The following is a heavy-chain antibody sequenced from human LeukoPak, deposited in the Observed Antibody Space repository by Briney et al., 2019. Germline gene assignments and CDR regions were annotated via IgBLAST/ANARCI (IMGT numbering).Heavy chain of an antibody. J-gene: IGHJ4*02. V-gene: IGHV3-53*01. D-gene: IGHD1-26*01. CDR3: ARSGTHYTFDY. CDR2: ICGAGTT. CDR1: GFTVSSNY. Sequence: GGSLRLSCAVSGFTVSSNYMNWVRQAPGKGLEWVSVICGAGTTYYADSVKGRFTISRDNSKNTLYLQMNTLRAEDTALYYCARSGTHYTFDYWGQGSLVTVSS.